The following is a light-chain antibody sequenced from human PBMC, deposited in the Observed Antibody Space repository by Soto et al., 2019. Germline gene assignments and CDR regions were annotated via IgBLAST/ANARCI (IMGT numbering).Light chain of an antibody. CDR3: QSYDSSLSGYV. CDR1: RSNIGAGYD. CDR2: LNS. J-gene: IGLJ1*01. V-gene: IGLV1-40*01. Sequence: QSVLTQPPSVSGAPGQRVTISCTGSRSNIGAGYDVHWYRQVPGTAPKVLIYLNSNRPSGVPDRFSGSTSGTSASLAITGLQAEDEADYYCQSYDSSLSGYVFGSGTKVTVL.